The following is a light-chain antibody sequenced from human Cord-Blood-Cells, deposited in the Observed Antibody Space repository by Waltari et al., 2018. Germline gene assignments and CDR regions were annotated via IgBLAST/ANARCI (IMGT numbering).Light chain of an antibody. CDR1: SSDVGSYIL. V-gene: IGLV2-23*01. CDR3: CSYAGSSTYV. Sequence: QSALTQPASVSGSPGQSITIPCTGTSSDVGSYILSSWYQQHPGKAPKLMIYEGSKRPSGVSNRFSGSKSGNTASLTISGLQAEDEADYYCCSYAGSSTYVFGTGTKVTVL. J-gene: IGLJ1*01. CDR2: EGS.